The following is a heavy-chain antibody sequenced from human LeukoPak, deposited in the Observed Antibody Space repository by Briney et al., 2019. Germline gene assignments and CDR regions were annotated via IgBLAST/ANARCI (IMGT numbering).Heavy chain of an antibody. D-gene: IGHD3-22*01. Sequence: PAGSLRLSCAASGFTFSSYWMHWVRQAPGKGLVWVSRINSDGSSTSYADSVKGRFTISRDNAKNTLYLQMNSLGAEDTAVFYCARDSGGYYYVGFDYWGQGTLVTVSS. V-gene: IGHV3-74*01. CDR1: GFTFSSYW. J-gene: IGHJ4*02. CDR3: ARDSGGYYYVGFDY. CDR2: INSDGSST.